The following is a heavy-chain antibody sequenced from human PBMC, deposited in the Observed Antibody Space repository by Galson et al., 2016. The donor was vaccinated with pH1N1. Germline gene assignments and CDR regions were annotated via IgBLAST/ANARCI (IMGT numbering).Heavy chain of an antibody. V-gene: IGHV5-51*01. CDR2: VYPGDSDT. D-gene: IGHD6-6*01. CDR3: ARHQSSSDDYFFYNMDV. Sequence: QSGAEVKKPGESLKISCKGSGYIFSTFWIGWVRQMPGKGLEWMGIVYPGDSDTRYNPSFKGQVTISVDKSTGTAYLQWSSLKASDSAIYFCARHQSSSDDYFFYNMDVWGQGTTVTVSS. CDR1: GYIFSTFW. J-gene: IGHJ6*02.